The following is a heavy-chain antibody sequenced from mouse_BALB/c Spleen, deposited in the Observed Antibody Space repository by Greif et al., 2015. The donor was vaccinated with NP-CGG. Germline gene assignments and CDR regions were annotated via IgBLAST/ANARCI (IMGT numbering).Heavy chain of an antibody. D-gene: IGHD1-2*01. Sequence: VQLQQSGAELAKPGASVKMSCKASGYTFTSYWMHWVKQRPGQGLEWIGYINPSTGYTEYNQKFKGKATLTADKSSSTAYMQLSSLTSEDSAVYYCARSTATAWFAYWGQGTLVTVSA. CDR3: ARSTATAWFAY. V-gene: IGHV1-7*01. CDR2: INPSTGYT. J-gene: IGHJ3*01. CDR1: GYTFTSYW.